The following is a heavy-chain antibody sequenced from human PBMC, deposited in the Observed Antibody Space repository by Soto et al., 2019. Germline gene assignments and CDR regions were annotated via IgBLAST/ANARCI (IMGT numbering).Heavy chain of an antibody. V-gene: IGHV1-24*01. CDR3: ATTSGSAATVLDAFDI. Sequence: ASVKVSCKVSGYTLTELSMHWVRQAPGKGLEWMGGFDPEDGETIYAQKFQGRVTMTEDTPTDTAYMELSSLRSEDTAVYYCATTSGSAATVLDAFDIWGQGTMVTVSS. CDR1: GYTLTELS. CDR2: FDPEDGET. D-gene: IGHD2-2*01. J-gene: IGHJ3*02.